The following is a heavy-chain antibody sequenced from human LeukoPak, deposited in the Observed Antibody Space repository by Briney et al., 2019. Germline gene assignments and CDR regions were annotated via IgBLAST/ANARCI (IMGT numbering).Heavy chain of an antibody. CDR2: IYHSGST. J-gene: IGHJ4*02. CDR1: VYSISSGYY. Sequence: SETLSLTCAVSVYSISSGYYCSWIRQPPGKGLEWIGSIYHSGSTYYNPSLKSRVTISVDTSKNQFSLKLSSVTSADTAVYYCARSMTTVDYWGQGTLVTVSS. CDR3: ARSMTTVDY. V-gene: IGHV4-38-2*01. D-gene: IGHD4-17*01.